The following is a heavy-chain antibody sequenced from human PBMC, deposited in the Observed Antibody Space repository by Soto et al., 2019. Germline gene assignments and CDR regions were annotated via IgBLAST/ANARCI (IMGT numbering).Heavy chain of an antibody. D-gene: IGHD2-21*01. J-gene: IGHJ6*02. Sequence: QVHLVESGGGVVQPGRSLRLSCVGSGFSFSDYSIHWVRQAPGKGLEWVAFISYDGDKKFFADSVKGRFNISRDNAKNTVSLHMSSLRSEDTAVFHCAVMAGLVVSDDFGLDVWGQGTTVTVSS. CDR3: AVMAGLVVSDDFGLDV. V-gene: IGHV3-30-3*01. CDR2: ISYDGDKK. CDR1: GFSFSDYS.